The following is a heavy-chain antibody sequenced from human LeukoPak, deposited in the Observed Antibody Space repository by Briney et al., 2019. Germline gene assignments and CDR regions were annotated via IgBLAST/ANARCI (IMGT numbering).Heavy chain of an antibody. V-gene: IGHV3-7*01. Sequence: GGSLRLSCAVSGFTFTDYWMNWVRQTPGKGLEWVASIRQDEGEKSYVDSVKGRFTISRDNTKSSLYLQINSLRAEDTAVYYCARDGPAAVLYFDLWGQGTLVTVSS. D-gene: IGHD6-13*01. CDR1: GFTFTDYW. CDR2: IRQDEGEK. J-gene: IGHJ4*01. CDR3: ARDGPAAVLYFDL.